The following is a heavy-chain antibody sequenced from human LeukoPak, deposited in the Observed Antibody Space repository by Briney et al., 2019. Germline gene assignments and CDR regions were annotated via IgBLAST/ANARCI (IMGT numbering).Heavy chain of an antibody. Sequence: ASVKVSCKVSVYTLTELSMHWVRQAPGKGLEWMGGFDPEDGETIYAQKFQGRVTMTEDTSTDTAYMELSSLRSEDTAVYYCATATLGPTVTRGWEFDYWGQGTLVTVSS. V-gene: IGHV1-24*01. CDR1: VYTLTELS. J-gene: IGHJ4*02. D-gene: IGHD4-17*01. CDR2: FDPEDGET. CDR3: ATATLGPTVTRGWEFDY.